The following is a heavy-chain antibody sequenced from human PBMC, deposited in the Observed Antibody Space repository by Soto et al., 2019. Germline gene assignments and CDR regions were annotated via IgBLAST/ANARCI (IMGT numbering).Heavy chain of an antibody. J-gene: IGHJ3*02. V-gene: IGHV4-34*01. Sequence: QVQLQQWGAGLLKPSETLSLTCAVYGGSFSGYYWSWIRQPPGKGLEWIGEINHSGSTNYNPSLKSRVTISVDTSKNQFSLKLSSVTAADTAVYYCASISGSYGSVGAFDIWGQGTMVTVSS. CDR3: ASISGSYGSVGAFDI. CDR1: GGSFSGYY. D-gene: IGHD1-26*01. CDR2: INHSGST.